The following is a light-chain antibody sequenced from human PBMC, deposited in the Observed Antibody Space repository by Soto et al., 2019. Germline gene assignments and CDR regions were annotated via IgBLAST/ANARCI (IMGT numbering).Light chain of an antibody. CDR2: QDI. V-gene: IGLV3-1*01. CDR1: NLRDKY. CDR3: QAWDTNIVI. Sequence: SYELTQTPSVSVSPGQTASITCSGNNLRDKYVCWYQQKPGQSPVLVIYQDIKRPSGIPERFSGSNSGNTATLTISGTQAMDEADYYCQAWDTNIVIFGGGTKLTVL. J-gene: IGLJ2*01.